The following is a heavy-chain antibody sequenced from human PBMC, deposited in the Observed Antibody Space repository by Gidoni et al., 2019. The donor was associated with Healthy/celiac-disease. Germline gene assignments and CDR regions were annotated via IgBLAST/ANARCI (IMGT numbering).Heavy chain of an antibody. V-gene: IGHV3-23*01. CDR1: GVTFSSYA. D-gene: IGHD3-3*01. CDR3: ANELITIFGVVTSVDAFDI. Sequence: EGQLLESGGGLVQPGGSLRSPCAGTGVTFSSYAMSWVRPAPGKGLGRVSAMSGSGGSTYYSDSVKGRFTISRDHSKNTLYLQTNSLRAEDTAVYYCANELITIFGVVTSVDAFDIWGQVTMVTVSS. CDR2: MSGSGGST. J-gene: IGHJ3*02.